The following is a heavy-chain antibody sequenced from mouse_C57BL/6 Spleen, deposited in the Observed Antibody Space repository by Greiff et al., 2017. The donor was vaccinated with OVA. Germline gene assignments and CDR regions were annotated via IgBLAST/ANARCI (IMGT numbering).Heavy chain of an antibody. CDR2: ISYDGSN. CDR3: ARSHDGYHGGFAY. V-gene: IGHV3-6*01. CDR1: GYSITSGYY. J-gene: IGHJ3*01. D-gene: IGHD2-3*01. Sequence: EVKLMESGPGLVKPSQSLSLTCSVTGYSITSGYYWNWIRQFPGNKLEWMGYISYDGSNNYNPSLKNRISITRDTSKNQFFLKLNSVTTEDTATYYCARSHDGYHGGFAYWGQGTLVTVSA.